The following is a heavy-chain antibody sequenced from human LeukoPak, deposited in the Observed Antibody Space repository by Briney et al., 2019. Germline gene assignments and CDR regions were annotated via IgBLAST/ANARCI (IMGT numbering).Heavy chain of an antibody. V-gene: IGHV1-8*02. Sequence: GASVKVSCKASGYTFTGYGINWVRQATGQGLEWMGWMNPNSGNTGYAQKFQGRVTMTRNTSISTAYMELSSLRSEDTAVYYCAKGVLRYFDWLPRDLDAFDIWGQGTMVTVSS. J-gene: IGHJ3*02. CDR2: MNPNSGNT. CDR1: GYTFTGYG. CDR3: AKGVLRYFDWLPRDLDAFDI. D-gene: IGHD3-9*01.